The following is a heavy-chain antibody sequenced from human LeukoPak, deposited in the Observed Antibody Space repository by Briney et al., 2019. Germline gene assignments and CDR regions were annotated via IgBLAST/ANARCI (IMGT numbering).Heavy chain of an antibody. J-gene: IGHJ6*03. CDR3: ARDIRWSTTSWYYYYMDV. Sequence: SETLSLTCTVSGGSISSGSYYWSWIRQPAGKGLEWIGRIYSRGSTNYNPSLKSRVTISVDTSKNQFSLKLTSVTAADTAVYYCARDIRWSTTSWYYYYMDVWGKGTTVTVSS. D-gene: IGHD2-2*01. CDR1: GGSISSGSYY. V-gene: IGHV4-61*02. CDR2: IYSRGST.